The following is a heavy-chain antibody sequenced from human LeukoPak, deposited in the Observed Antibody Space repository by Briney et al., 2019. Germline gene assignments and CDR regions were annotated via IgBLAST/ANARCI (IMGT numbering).Heavy chain of an antibody. CDR2: ISSSSSYT. V-gene: IGHV3-11*05. CDR3: ARDLSRLSV. CDR1: GHTFRQYY. J-gene: IGHJ4*02. D-gene: IGHD6-25*01. Sequence: GGPLTLLCAASGHTFRQYYMTCTRQAPGKGLEWVSYISSSSSYTNYADSVKGRFTISRDNDKNSVYLQMNSLRADDTAVYYCARDLSRLSVWGQGTLVTVSS.